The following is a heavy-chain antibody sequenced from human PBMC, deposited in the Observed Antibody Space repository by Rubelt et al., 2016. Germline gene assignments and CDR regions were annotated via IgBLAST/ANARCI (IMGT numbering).Heavy chain of an antibody. Sequence: QVQLVQSGAEVKKPGSSVKVSCKASGGTFSSYAISWVRQAPGQGLEWMGEFIPIVGTSNYAQKFQGRGKISADKAAGTVYMDLSSLRSEDTAVYYCARDPGPRGNDYWGQGTLVTVSS. CDR3: ARDPGPRGNDY. J-gene: IGHJ4*02. CDR1: GGTFSSYA. D-gene: IGHD3-10*01. V-gene: IGHV1-69*14. CDR2: FIPIVGTS.